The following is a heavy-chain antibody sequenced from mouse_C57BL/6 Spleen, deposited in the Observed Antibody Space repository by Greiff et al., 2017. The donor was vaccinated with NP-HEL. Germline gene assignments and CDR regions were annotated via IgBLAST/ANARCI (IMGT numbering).Heavy chain of an antibody. D-gene: IGHD2-1*01. V-gene: IGHV1-50*01. CDR3: ARHYGNPYYFDY. CDR1: GYTFTSYW. Sequence: QVQLQQPGAELVKPGASVKLSCKASGYTFTSYWMQWVKQRPGQGLEWIGEIDPSDSYTNYNQKFKGKATLTVDTSSSTAYMQLSSLTSEDSAVYYCARHYGNPYYFDYWGQGTTLTVSS. CDR2: IDPSDSYT. J-gene: IGHJ2*01.